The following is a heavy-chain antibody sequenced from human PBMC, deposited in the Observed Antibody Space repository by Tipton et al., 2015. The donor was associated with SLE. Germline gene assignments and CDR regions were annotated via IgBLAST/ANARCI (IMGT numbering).Heavy chain of an antibody. CDR2: IYTSGST. CDR1: GGPFSGYY. V-gene: IGHV4-59*10. D-gene: IGHD3-16*01. J-gene: IGHJ3*02. CDR3: ARVLSPYLDAFDI. Sequence: TLSLTCAVYGGPFSGYYWGWSRQPAGKGLEWIVRIYTSGSTNYNPSLKSRVTMSVDTSKNQFSLKLSSVTAADTAVYYCARVLSPYLDAFDIWGQGTMVTVSS.